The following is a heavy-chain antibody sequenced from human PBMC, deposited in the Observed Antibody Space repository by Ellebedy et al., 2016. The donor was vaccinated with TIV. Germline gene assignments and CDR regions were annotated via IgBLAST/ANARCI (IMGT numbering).Heavy chain of an antibody. CDR3: ARDLRMYYCDY. J-gene: IGHJ4*02. Sequence: GESLKISCAVSGFNVSGHSMTWVRQAPGRGLAWVSLIYSAGITYYADSVKGRFTISRDSSKNTVYLQMNSLRAEDTAVYYCARDLRMYYCDYWGQGTLVTVSS. CDR1: GFNVSGHS. V-gene: IGHV3-53*01. CDR2: IYSAGIT.